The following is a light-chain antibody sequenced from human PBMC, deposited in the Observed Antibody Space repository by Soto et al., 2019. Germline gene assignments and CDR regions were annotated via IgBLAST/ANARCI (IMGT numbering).Light chain of an antibody. Sequence: DIQMTQSPSTQSESVGHRVTITCRASQSISSWLAWYQQKPGKAPKLLIYDASSLESGVPSRFSGSGSGTEFTLTISSLQPDDSATYYCQQYNSLHVAFGQGTKVDIK. CDR3: QQYNSLHVA. CDR2: DAS. V-gene: IGKV1-5*01. CDR1: QSISSW. J-gene: IGKJ1*01.